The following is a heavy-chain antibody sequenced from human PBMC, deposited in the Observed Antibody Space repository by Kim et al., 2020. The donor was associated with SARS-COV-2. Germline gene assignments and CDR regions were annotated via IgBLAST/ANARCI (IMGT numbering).Heavy chain of an antibody. J-gene: IGHJ6*02. CDR2: IYYSGST. V-gene: IGHV4-61*08. CDR3: ARDRSPYDYVWGRYRYGGDIYGMDV. CDR1: GGSVSSGGYY. D-gene: IGHD3-16*02. Sequence: SETLSLTCTVSGGSVSSGGYYWSWIRQPPGKGLEWIGNIYYSGSTNYNPSLKSRVTISVDTSKNQFSLKLSSVITADTAVYYCARDRSPYDYVWGRYRYGGDIYGMDVWGQGTTVTVS.